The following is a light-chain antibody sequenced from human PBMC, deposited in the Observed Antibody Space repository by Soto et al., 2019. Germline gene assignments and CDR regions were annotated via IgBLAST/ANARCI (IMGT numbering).Light chain of an antibody. CDR3: AAWDDSLNGFWV. CDR1: SSNIGSNT. J-gene: IGLJ3*02. Sequence: QSELTQPPSASGTPGQRVTISCSGSSSNIGSNTVNWYQQLPGTAPKLLIYSNNQRPSGVPDRFSGSKSGTSASLAISGLQSEDEADYYCAAWDDSLNGFWVFGGGTQLTVL. V-gene: IGLV1-44*01. CDR2: SNN.